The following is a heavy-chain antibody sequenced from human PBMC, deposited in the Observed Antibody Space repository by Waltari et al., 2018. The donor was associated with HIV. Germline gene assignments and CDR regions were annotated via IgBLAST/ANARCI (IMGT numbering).Heavy chain of an antibody. D-gene: IGHD6-19*01. J-gene: IGHJ1*01. CDR2: ALYTRRPDFFTGQF. CDR3: VRHAAEFRPDFGWILAGVFEP. CDR1: GGSIASSDSF. V-gene: IGHV4-39*01. Sequence: QVQLQESGPGFVKPSETLSLICNVSGGSIASSDSFWGWIRQSPELNLEWVGSALYTRRPDFFTGQFFAKSSLKSRAALSVDTSKNQVSLRLTSVTAADTGLYYCVRHAAEFRPDFGWILAGVFEPWGLGTQVIVS.